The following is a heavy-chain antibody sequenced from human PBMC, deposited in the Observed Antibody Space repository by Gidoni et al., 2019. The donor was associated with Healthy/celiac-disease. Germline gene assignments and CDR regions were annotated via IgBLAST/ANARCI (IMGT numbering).Heavy chain of an antibody. CDR1: GFTFSSYE. D-gene: IGHD3-3*01. Sequence: EVQLVESGGGLVQPGGSLRLSCAASGFTFSSYEMNWVRQAPGKGLEWVSYISSSGSTIYYADSVKGRFTISRDNAKNSLYLQMNSLRAEDTAVYYCARAGRYDFWSGYWFDAFDIWGQGTMVTVSS. J-gene: IGHJ3*02. CDR3: ARAGRYDFWSGYWFDAFDI. V-gene: IGHV3-48*03. CDR2: ISSSGSTI.